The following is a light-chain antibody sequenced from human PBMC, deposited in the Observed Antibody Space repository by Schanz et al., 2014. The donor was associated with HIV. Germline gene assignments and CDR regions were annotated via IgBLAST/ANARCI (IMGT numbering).Light chain of an antibody. CDR1: QSINSNF. CDR3: QQRGSWPLT. CDR2: GAS. V-gene: IGKV3-11*01. Sequence: EIVLTQSPGTLSVSPGERATLSCSASQSINSNFLGWYQQKLGQAPRLVIFGASNRATGIPARFSGSGSGTDFTLSISNLEPEDSAVYYCQQRGSWPLTFGGGTKVEIE. J-gene: IGKJ4*01.